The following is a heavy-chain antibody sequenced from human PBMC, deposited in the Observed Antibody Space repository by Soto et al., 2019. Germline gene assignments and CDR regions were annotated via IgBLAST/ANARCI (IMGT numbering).Heavy chain of an antibody. V-gene: IGHV4-59*08. D-gene: IGHD6-19*01. CDR1: GGSISGYY. CDR3: ARYEFSSGWYDYFQY. J-gene: IGHJ4*02. Sequence: QVQLQESGPGLVKPSETLSLTCAVSGGSISGYYWNWIRQPPGKGLEWIGYVSSSGSTKNNPSLTSRVTMSVDTSKNQFSLNRHSVTAADTAVYYCARYEFSSGWYDYFQYWGRGTLGAVSS. CDR2: VSSSGST.